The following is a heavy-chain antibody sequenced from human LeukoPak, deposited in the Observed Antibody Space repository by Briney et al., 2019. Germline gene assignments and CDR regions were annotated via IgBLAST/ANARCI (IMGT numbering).Heavy chain of an antibody. V-gene: IGHV3-23*01. D-gene: IGHD2-2*01. CDR1: GFAFSTYS. CDR2: ISGGGTTT. J-gene: IGHJ4*02. Sequence: GGSLRLSCAAPGFAFSTYSMTWVRQAPGKGLEWVSAISGGGTTTYYADSVKGRFTISRDNSKNTLYLQLNSLRAEDTAAYYCAKLPCNSCVCYYLDYEGRGTVVTVSS. CDR3: AKLPCNSCVCYYLDY.